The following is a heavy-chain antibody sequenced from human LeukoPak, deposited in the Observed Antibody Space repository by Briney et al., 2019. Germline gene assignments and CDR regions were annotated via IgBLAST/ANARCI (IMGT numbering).Heavy chain of an antibody. CDR1: CGSTTGHY. V-gene: IGHV4-59*11. CDR2: TYYSGTT. Sequence: SETLSLTCSVSCGSTTGHYWSWIRQPPGKGLEWIGYTYYSGTTQYNPSLKSRVTISVDTSKNQFSLKLSSVTAADTAVYYCARDLWYCSGGSYLPAWGQGTLVTVSS. J-gene: IGHJ1*01. CDR3: ARDLWYCSGGSYLPA. D-gene: IGHD2-15*01.